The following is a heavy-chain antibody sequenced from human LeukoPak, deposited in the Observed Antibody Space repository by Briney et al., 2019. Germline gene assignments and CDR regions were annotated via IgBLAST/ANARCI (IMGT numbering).Heavy chain of an antibody. CDR1: GYTFTSYY. J-gene: IGHJ6*03. V-gene: IGHV1-2*02. CDR2: INPNSGGT. D-gene: IGHD5-12*01. CDR3: ARDWVAVATGVKPYYYYYMDV. Sequence: ASVKVSCKASGYTFTSYYMHWVRQAPGQGLEWMGWINPNSGGTNYAQKFQGRVTMTRDTSISTAYMELSRLRSDDTAVYYCARDWVAVATGVKPYYYYYMDVWGKGTTVTISS.